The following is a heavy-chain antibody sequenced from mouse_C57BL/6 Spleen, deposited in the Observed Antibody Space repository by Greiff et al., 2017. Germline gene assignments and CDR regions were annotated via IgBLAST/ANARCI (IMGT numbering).Heavy chain of an antibody. CDR2: ISGGGGNT. CDR1: GFTFSSYT. V-gene: IGHV5-9*01. CDR3: ARHEGGLHY. Sequence: EVQGVESGGGLVKPGGSLKLSCAASGFTFSSYTMSWVRQTPEKRLEWVATISGGGGNTYYPDSVKGRFTISRDNAKNTLYLQMSSLRSEDTALYYCARHEGGLHYWGQGTTLTVSS. J-gene: IGHJ2*01. D-gene: IGHD2-4*01.